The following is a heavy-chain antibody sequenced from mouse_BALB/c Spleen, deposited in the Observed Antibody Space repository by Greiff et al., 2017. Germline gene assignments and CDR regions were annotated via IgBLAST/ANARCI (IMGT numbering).Heavy chain of an antibody. D-gene: IGHD2-4*01. CDR2: INPSTGYT. Sequence: QVQLQQSGAELAKPGASVKMSCKASGYTFTSYWMHWVKQRPGQGLEWIGYINPSTGYTEYNQKFKDKATLTADKSSSTAYMQLSSLTSEDSAVYYCARRKDIYYDYDGFAYWGQGTLVTVSA. J-gene: IGHJ3*01. CDR3: ARRKDIYYDYDGFAY. V-gene: IGHV1-7*01. CDR1: GYTFTSYW.